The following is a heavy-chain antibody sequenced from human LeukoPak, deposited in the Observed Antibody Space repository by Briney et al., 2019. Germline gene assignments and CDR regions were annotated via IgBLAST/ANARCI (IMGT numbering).Heavy chain of an antibody. J-gene: IGHJ4*02. CDR3: AHYGDYRFLYYFDH. D-gene: IGHD4-17*01. CDR2: IYWDNNK. CDR1: GFSLSPSGVG. V-gene: IGHV2-5*02. Sequence: ESGPTLVNPTQTLTLTCSFSGFSLSPSGVGVGWIRQPPGKALEWLALIYWDNNKLYSPSLKSRLTITKDTSKNQVVLTMTNMDPVDTATYSCAHYGDYRFLYYFDHWGQGTLVTVSS.